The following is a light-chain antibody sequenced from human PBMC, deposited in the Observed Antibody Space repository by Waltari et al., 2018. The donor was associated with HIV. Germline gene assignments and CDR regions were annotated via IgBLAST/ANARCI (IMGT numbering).Light chain of an antibody. CDR1: SSDVGGYNY. J-gene: IGLJ1*01. V-gene: IGLV2-14*01. CDR3: SSYTSSSTLYV. Sequence: QSALTQPASVSGSPGQSITISCTGTSSDVGGYNYVSWYQQHPGKATNLMIYAFSNRPSGVSNRFSGSKSGNTASLTISGLQAEDEADYYCSSYTSSSTLYVFGTGTKVTVL. CDR2: AFS.